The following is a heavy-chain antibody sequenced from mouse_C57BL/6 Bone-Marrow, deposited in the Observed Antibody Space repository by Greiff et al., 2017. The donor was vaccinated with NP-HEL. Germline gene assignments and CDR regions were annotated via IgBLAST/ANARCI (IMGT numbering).Heavy chain of an antibody. Sequence: VQLQQPGAELVRPGTSVKLSCKASGYTFTSYWMHWVKQRPGQGLEWIGVIDPSDSYTNYNQKFKGKATLTVDTSSSTASMQLSSLTSEDSAVYYCARRITTVVAFDYWGQGTTLTVSS. V-gene: IGHV1-59*01. D-gene: IGHD1-1*01. J-gene: IGHJ2*01. CDR3: ARRITTVVAFDY. CDR2: IDPSDSYT. CDR1: GYTFTSYW.